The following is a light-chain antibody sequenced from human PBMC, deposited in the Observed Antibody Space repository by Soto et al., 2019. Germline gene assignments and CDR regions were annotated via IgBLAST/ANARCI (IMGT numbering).Light chain of an antibody. Sequence: ELVRARSPAIRCVSPGERATLSCRASQSARTNLAWYQQKPGQTPRLLIYGASTRPTGIPARFSGSGSGTEFTLTIISLQSDDSAVYDCPQHNDWPLTFGGGTKV. CDR3: PQHNDWPLT. CDR1: QSARTN. V-gene: IGKV3D-15*01. J-gene: IGKJ4*01. CDR2: GAS.